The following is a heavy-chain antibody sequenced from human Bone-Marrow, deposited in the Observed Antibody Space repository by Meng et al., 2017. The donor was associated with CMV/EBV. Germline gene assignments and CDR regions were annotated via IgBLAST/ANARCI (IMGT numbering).Heavy chain of an antibody. V-gene: IGHV4-39*02. Sequence: GSLRLSCTVSGGSISSSSYYWGWIRQPPGKGLEWIGSIYYTGSTYYNPSLKSRVTISVDTSKNQFSLKLNSVTAADTAVYYCAREDCSSTSCYAYYYYGMDVWGQGTTVTVSS. CDR1: GGSISSSSYY. CDR3: AREDCSSTSCYAYYYYGMDV. J-gene: IGHJ6*02. CDR2: IYYTGST. D-gene: IGHD2-2*01.